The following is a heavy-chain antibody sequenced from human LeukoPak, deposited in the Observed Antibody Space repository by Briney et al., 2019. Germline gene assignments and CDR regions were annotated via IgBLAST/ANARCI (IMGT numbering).Heavy chain of an antibody. V-gene: IGHV3-23*01. CDR3: AREVRLYYGSGSYVVYFDY. CDR1: GFTFSSYA. Sequence: GGSLRLSCAASGFTFSSYAMSWVRQAPGKGLEWVSAISGSGGSTYYADSVKGWFTISRDNSKNTLYLQMNSLRAEDTAVYYCAREVRLYYGSGSYVVYFDYWGQGTLVTVSS. J-gene: IGHJ4*02. D-gene: IGHD3-10*01. CDR2: ISGSGGST.